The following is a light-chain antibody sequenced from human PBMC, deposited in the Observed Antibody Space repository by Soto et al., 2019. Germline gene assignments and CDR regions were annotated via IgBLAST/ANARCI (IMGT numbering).Light chain of an antibody. Sequence: DIQMTQSPSSLSASVGDRVTITCRASQSISSYLNWYQQKPGKAPKLLIYAASSLQSGVPSRFSGSGSGTDFTLTISSLRPEDFATYYCQRSYSTPRTFGQGTKVDIK. CDR1: QSISSY. J-gene: IGKJ1*01. CDR3: QRSYSTPRT. CDR2: AAS. V-gene: IGKV1-39*01.